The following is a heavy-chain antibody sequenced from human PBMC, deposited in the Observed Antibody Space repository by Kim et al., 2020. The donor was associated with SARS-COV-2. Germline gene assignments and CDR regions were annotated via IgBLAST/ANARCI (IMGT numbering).Heavy chain of an antibody. J-gene: IGHJ1*01. D-gene: IGHD3-10*01. CDR1: GFTFSSFW. V-gene: IGHV3-7*01. CDR2: IKQAGSEK. Sequence: GGSLRLSCEASGFTFSSFWMTWVRQAPGKGLEWVASIKQAGSEKHYVDSVKGRFTISRDNAKKSLYLQMDSLRVEDTAVYYCARDMTYYYLSGTGDWGQG. CDR3: ARDMTYYYLSGTGD.